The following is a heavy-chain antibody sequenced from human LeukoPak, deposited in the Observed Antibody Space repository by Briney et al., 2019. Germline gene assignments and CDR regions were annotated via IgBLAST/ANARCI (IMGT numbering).Heavy chain of an antibody. V-gene: IGHV4-4*07. J-gene: IGHJ6*03. CDR2: LSTSEST. CDR1: GGSISTYS. Sequence: PSETLSLTCTVSGGSISTYSWNWIRRPAGKGLEWIGHLSTSESTNYNPSLKGRVTMSVDKSKNQFSLRMSSVTAADTAVYYCARAGGVADTYYYYYMDVWGKGTTVIVSS. D-gene: IGHD6-19*01. CDR3: ARAGGVADTYYYYYMDV.